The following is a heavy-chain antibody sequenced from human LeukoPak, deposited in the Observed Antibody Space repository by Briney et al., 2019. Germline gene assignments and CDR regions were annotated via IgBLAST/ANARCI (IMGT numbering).Heavy chain of an antibody. J-gene: IGHJ5*02. Sequence: SETLSLTCTLSGGSISSYYWSWIRQPPGKGLEWIGYIYYSGSTNYNPSLKSRVTISVDTSKNQFSLKLSSVTAADTAVYYCAREGSKGNWFDPWGQGTLVTVSS. CDR3: AREGSKGNWFDP. CDR2: IYYSGST. V-gene: IGHV4-59*01. CDR1: GGSISSYY. D-gene: IGHD6-13*01.